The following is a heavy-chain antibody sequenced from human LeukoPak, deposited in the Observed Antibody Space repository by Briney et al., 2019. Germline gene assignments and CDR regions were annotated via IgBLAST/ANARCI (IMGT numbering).Heavy chain of an antibody. CDR3: AKANYDYVWGSYPHY. CDR2: INWNGGST. D-gene: IGHD3-16*01. J-gene: IGHJ4*02. V-gene: IGHV3-20*04. CDR1: GFTFDDYG. Sequence: GGSLRLSCAASGFTFDDYGMSWVRRAPGKGLEWVSGINWNGGSTGYADSVKGRFTTSRDNAKNSLYLQMNSLRAEDTALYYCAKANYDYVWGSYPHYWGQGTLVTVSS.